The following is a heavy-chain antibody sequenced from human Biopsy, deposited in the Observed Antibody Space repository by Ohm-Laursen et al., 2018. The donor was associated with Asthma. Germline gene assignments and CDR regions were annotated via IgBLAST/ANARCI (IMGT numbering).Heavy chain of an antibody. CDR3: AKNNDQQLTY. D-gene: IGHD6-13*01. CDR2: ITHDGSRM. Sequence: SLRLSCAASGFAFGKYGMYRARQAPGKGLQWVEVITHDGSRMYYADSVTGRFTISRDNSRNTLYLEMSSLRVDDTAVYYCAKNNDQQLTYWGRGTLVTVSS. V-gene: IGHV3-30*18. J-gene: IGHJ4*02. CDR1: GFAFGKYG.